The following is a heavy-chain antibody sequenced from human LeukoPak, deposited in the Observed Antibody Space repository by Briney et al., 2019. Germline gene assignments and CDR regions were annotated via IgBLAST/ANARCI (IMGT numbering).Heavy chain of an antibody. V-gene: IGHV3-7*01. CDR3: AGGGCCWYYFDY. Sequence: AGGSLRLSCAASGFTLSSYWMSWVSQAPGKGMECVTNINQDGSEKYYVDSVKPLFTISRDNAKNSLYLQMNSLRAEDTAVYYCAGGGCCWYYFDYWGQGTLVTVSS. CDR2: INQDGSEK. J-gene: IGHJ4*02. D-gene: IGHD6-19*01. CDR1: GFTLSSYW.